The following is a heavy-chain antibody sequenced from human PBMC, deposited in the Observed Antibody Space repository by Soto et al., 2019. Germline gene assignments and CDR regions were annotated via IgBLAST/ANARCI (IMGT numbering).Heavy chain of an antibody. V-gene: IGHV3-21*01. Sequence: GGTLRLSCAASRFTLSAHSMNWVRQAPGKGLEWVSSISTTSDYIYYADSVKGRFTISRENAKNSLLLQMNSLRAEDTAVYYCVRDAGAATGSMGSCGQAPLVTVCS. CDR3: VRDAGAATGSMGS. J-gene: IGHJ5*02. CDR1: RFTLSAHS. D-gene: IGHD7-27*01. CDR2: ISTTSDYI.